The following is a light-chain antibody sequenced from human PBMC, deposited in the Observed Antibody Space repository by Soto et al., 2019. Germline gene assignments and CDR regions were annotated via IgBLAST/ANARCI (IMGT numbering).Light chain of an antibody. V-gene: IGLV1-40*01. CDR3: QSYDSSLSGSGV. Sequence: QSVLTQPPSVSGAPGQRVTISCTGSSSNIGAGYDVHWYQQLPGTAPKLLTYGNSNRPAGVPDRCSGSKSGASASLAITGRQAEDEADYYCQSYDSSLSGSGVFGTGTKLTVL. J-gene: IGLJ1*01. CDR1: SSNIGAGYD. CDR2: GNS.